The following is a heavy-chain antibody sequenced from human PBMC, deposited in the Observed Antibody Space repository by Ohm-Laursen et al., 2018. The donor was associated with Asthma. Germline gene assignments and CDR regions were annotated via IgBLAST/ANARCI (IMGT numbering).Heavy chain of an antibody. Sequence: GTLSLTCTVSGAPVASGAHYWTWVRQPPGEALEWIGNIFFTGSTDYNPSLKGRITISVDTSKNHFSLWLTSVTSADTAVYYCARGSRIVTGYYGSAALNWFDPWGQGTLVTVSS. D-gene: IGHD3-9*01. CDR1: GAPVASGAHY. J-gene: IGHJ5*02. CDR3: ARGSRIVTGYYGSAALNWFDP. V-gene: IGHV4-61*03. CDR2: IFFTGST.